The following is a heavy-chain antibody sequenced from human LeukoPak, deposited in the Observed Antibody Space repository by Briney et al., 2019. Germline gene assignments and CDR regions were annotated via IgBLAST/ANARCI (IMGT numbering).Heavy chain of an antibody. CDR2: INWNGNIR. CDR1: GFTFSSYS. CDR3: ARWGIGSTPAEQLVLFNYFDY. Sequence: PGGSLRLSCAASGFTFSSYSMNWVRQAPGKGLEWVSGINWNGNIRGYADSVKGRFTISRDNAKNSLYLQMNSLRAEDTALYYCARWGIGSTPAEQLVLFNYFDYWGQGTLVTVSS. J-gene: IGHJ4*02. V-gene: IGHV3-20*04. D-gene: IGHD6-6*01.